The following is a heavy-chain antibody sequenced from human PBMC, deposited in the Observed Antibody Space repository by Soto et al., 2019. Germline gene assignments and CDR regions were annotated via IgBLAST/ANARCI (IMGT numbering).Heavy chain of an antibody. Sequence: QVQLVESGGGVVQPGRSLRLSCAASGFTFSSYAMHWVRQAPGKGLEWVAVISYDGSNKYYADSVKGRLTISRDNSKNTLYLQMNSLRAEDTAVYYCARDRGSSSYYYYGMDVWGQGTTVTVSS. J-gene: IGHJ6*02. CDR2: ISYDGSNK. D-gene: IGHD6-6*01. CDR3: ARDRGSSSYYYYGMDV. V-gene: IGHV3-30-3*01. CDR1: GFTFSSYA.